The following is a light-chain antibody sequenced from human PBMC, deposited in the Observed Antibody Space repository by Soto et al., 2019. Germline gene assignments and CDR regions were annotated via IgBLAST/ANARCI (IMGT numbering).Light chain of an antibody. J-gene: IGLJ2*01. V-gene: IGLV2-8*01. CDR2: EVS. CDR3: TSYAGSNNLV. Sequence: QSALTQPPSASGSPGQSVTISCTGTISDVGGYNYVSWYQQHPGRAPKLVIYEVSKRPSGVPDRFSGSKSGNTASLTVFGLQAEDEADYYCTSYAGSNNLVFGGGTKLTVL. CDR1: ISDVGGYNY.